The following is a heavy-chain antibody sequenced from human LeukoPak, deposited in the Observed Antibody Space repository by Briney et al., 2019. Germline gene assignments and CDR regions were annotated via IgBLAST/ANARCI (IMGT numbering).Heavy chain of an antibody. D-gene: IGHD6-13*01. CDR1: GFTFDDYT. CDR3: AKAEQQLSYTYDAFDI. Sequence: GGSLRLSCAASGFTFDDYTMHWVRQTPGKGLEWVSLISWDGSSTFYADSAKGRFTISRDNSKNSLFLQMNTLRTEDTALYYCAKAEQQLSYTYDAFDIWGQGTMVTVSS. J-gene: IGHJ3*02. CDR2: ISWDGSST. V-gene: IGHV3-43*01.